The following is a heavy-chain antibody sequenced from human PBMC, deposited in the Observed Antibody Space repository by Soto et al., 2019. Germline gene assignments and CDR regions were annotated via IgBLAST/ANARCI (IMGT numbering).Heavy chain of an antibody. J-gene: IGHJ5*02. CDR1: GFMFSDYA. CDR3: AKDAIANDGIWLMDS. Sequence: GSLRLSCAASGFMFSDYAMTWARQAPGKELEWVSGLLRPGRSTYYADSVKGRFTISGDTSANTVYLQMDSLRAEDTAVYYCAKDAIANDGIWLMDSWGQGTVVTVSS. V-gene: IGHV3-23*01. CDR2: LLRPGRST. D-gene: IGHD3-16*01.